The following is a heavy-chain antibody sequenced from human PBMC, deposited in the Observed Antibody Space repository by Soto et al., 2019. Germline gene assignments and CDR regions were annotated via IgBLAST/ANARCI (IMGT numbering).Heavy chain of an antibody. Sequence: QVQLQESGPGLVEPSGTLSLTCSVSGDSISSSHWWSWVRQSPGKGLEWIGEIFHSGATKYNPSLESRVTMPVHTSNNQLSLKLRSVPAADTAVYYCARQLERGDLPEGFEYWGKGTLATVSS. D-gene: IGHD1-1*01. J-gene: IGHJ4*02. CDR2: IFHSGAT. V-gene: IGHV4-4*02. CDR3: ARQLERGDLPEGFEY. CDR1: GDSISSSHW.